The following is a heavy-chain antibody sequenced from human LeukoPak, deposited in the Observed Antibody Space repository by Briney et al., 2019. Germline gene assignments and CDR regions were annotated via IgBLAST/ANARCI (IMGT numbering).Heavy chain of an antibody. Sequence: GGSLRLSCAASGFTFSSHVMSWVRQAPGKGLEWVAFIRYDGSNKYYADSVKGRFTISRDNSKNTLYLQMNSLRAEDTAVYYCAKDTTPPKAGFDPWGQGTLVTVSS. J-gene: IGHJ5*02. CDR3: AKDTTPPKAGFDP. V-gene: IGHV3-30*02. CDR2: IRYDGSNK. CDR1: GFTFSSHV. D-gene: IGHD1-14*01.